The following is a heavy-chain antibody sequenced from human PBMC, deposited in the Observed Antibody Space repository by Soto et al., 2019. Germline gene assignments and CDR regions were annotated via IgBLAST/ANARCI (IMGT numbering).Heavy chain of an antibody. CDR2: IYSSGCA. J-gene: IGHJ5*02. CDR1: GDSFNNYY. V-gene: IGHV4-4*07. D-gene: IGHD2-15*01. CDR3: AIGGTRSADPPTS. Sequence: VRLQESCQGLGEPSETLSLTCRGSGDSFNNYYWSWIRQPAVKGLAWIGRIYSSGCANYNPSLKTRGTMSVITDKNQVFLSVTSVTAADTAVYCIAIGGTRSADPPTSWGQGIQVIFSS.